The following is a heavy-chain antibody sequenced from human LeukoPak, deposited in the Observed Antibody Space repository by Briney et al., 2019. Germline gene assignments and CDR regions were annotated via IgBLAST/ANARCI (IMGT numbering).Heavy chain of an antibody. CDR3: ARRNFDLASWYYYYYMDV. Sequence: GGSLRLSCAASGFTFSSYSMSWVRQAPGKGLEWVSSISSSSSYIYYADSVKGRFTISRDNAKNSLYLQMNSLRAEDTAVYYCARRNFDLASWYYYYYMDVWGKGTTVTVSS. CDR2: ISSSSSYI. D-gene: IGHD3-9*01. CDR1: GFTFSSYS. J-gene: IGHJ6*03. V-gene: IGHV3-21*01.